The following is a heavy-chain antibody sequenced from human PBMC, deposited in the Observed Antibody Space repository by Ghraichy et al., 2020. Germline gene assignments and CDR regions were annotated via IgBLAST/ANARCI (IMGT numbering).Heavy chain of an antibody. J-gene: IGHJ3*02. D-gene: IGHD6-6*01. CDR2: IGTAGDT. CDR1: GFTFSSYD. Sequence: GGSLRLSCAASGFTFSSYDMHWVRQATGKGLEWVSAIGTAGDTYYPGSVKGRFTISRENAKNSLYLQMNSLRAGDTAVYYCASTRETGAFDIWGQGTMVTVSS. CDR3: ASTRETGAFDI. V-gene: IGHV3-13*01.